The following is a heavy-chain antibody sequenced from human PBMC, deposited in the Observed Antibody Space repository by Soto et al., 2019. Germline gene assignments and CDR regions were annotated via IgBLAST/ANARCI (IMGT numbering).Heavy chain of an antibody. J-gene: IGHJ5*02. Sequence: SETLSLTCAVSGGSISSGGYPWSWIRQPPGKGLEWIGYIYHSGSTYYNPSLKSRVTISVDRSKNQFSLKLSSVTAADTAVYYCVREWLRPGDNWFAPWGQGTLVTVSS. D-gene: IGHD5-12*01. V-gene: IGHV4-30-2*01. CDR2: IYHSGST. CDR1: GGSISSGGYP. CDR3: VREWLRPGDNWFAP.